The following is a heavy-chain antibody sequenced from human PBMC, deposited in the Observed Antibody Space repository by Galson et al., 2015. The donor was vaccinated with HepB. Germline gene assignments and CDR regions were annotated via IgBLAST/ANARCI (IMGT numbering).Heavy chain of an antibody. CDR2: IKSKISGGAK. CDR1: GFSFSHAW. J-gene: IGHJ3*02. CDR3: TTDCSSSSCLGDGAFHI. Sequence: SLRLSCAASGFSFSHAWMSWVRQAPGKGLEWVGRIKSKISGGAKDNAAPVEGRFTIPREDLKKTLFLQMNSLRTEDTAIYFCTTDCSSSSCLGDGAFHIWGQGTMVTVSP. D-gene: IGHD2-2*01. V-gene: IGHV3-15*01.